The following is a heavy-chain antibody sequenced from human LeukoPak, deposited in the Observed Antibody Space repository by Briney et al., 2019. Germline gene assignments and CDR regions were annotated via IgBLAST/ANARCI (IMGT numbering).Heavy chain of an antibody. D-gene: IGHD2-2*01. V-gene: IGHV4-61*02. Sequence: PSETLSLTCTVSGGSISSGSYYWSWIRQPAGKGLEWIGRIYTSGSTNYNPSLKSRVTISLDTSKNQLSLKVSSVTAADTAVYYCARGAIPAANWGVLDIWGQGTMVTVSS. CDR3: ARGAIPAANWGVLDI. J-gene: IGHJ3*02. CDR2: IYTSGST. CDR1: GGSISSGSYY.